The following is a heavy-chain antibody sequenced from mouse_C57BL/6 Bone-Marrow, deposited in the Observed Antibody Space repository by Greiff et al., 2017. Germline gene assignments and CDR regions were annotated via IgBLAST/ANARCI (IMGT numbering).Heavy chain of an antibody. CDR2: INSDGGST. CDR1: EYAFPSHD. D-gene: IGHD1-1*01. V-gene: IGHV5-2*01. Sequence: EVKVLESGGGLVQPGESLKLSCESTEYAFPSHDMSWVRQTPEKRLELVAAINSDGGSTYYPDNMERRFIITRDNTKNTLYLQMRSLRSEDTAVYYCARWGRSGRYFDVWGTGTTVTVSS. J-gene: IGHJ1*03. CDR3: ARWGRSGRYFDV.